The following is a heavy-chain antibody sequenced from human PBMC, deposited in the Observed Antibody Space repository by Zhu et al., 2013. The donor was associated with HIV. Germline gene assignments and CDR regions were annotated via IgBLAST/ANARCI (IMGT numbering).Heavy chain of an antibody. V-gene: IGHV1-69*01. J-gene: IGHJ6*02. Sequence: QVQLVQSGAEVKKPGSSVKVSCKASGGTFSSYAISWVRQAPGQGLEWMGGIIPIFGTANYAQKFQGRVTITADESTSTAYMELSSLRSEDTAVYYCARGSVQTVLKKDIVVVVAATDPHAYYYYGMDVWGQGTTVTVSS. CDR3: ARGSVQTVLKKDIVVVVAATDPHAYYYYGMDV. D-gene: IGHD2-15*01. CDR1: GGTFSSYA. CDR2: IIPIFGTA.